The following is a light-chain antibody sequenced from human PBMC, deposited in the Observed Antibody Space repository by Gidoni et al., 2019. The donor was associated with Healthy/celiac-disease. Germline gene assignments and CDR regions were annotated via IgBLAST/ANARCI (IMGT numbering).Light chain of an antibody. CDR2: RDS. V-gene: IGLV3-9*01. J-gene: IGLJ2*01. CDR3: QVWDSSTENVV. Sequence: SYELTQPLPVSVALGQTARITCGGNNIGSKNVHWYQQKPGQAPVLVIYRDSNRPSGIPERFSGSNSGNTATLTISRAQAGDEADYYCQVWDSSTENVVFGGGTKLTVL. CDR1: NIGSKN.